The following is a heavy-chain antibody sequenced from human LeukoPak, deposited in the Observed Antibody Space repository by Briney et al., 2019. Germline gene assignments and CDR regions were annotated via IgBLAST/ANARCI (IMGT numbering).Heavy chain of an antibody. Sequence: GGSLRLSCAASGFTFSSYAMSWVRQAPGRGLEWVSGISGSGGSTYYADSVKGRFTISRDNAKNSLYLQMNSLSAEDTAVYYCARDLAGYDFWSGYSDYWGQGTLVTVSS. V-gene: IGHV3-23*01. J-gene: IGHJ4*02. D-gene: IGHD3-3*01. CDR2: ISGSGGST. CDR3: ARDLAGYDFWSGYSDY. CDR1: GFTFSSYA.